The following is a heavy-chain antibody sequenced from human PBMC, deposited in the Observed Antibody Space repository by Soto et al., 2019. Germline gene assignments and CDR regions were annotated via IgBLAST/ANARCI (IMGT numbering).Heavy chain of an antibody. Sequence: SETLSLTCNVSGGSISNYYWTWVRQSPEKGLEWIGYMYYNGNINYNPSLKSRVTISIDTSKNQFSLKLSSVTAADTAVYYCARTKVVTAILGFDYWGQGTLVTVSS. D-gene: IGHD2-21*02. V-gene: IGHV4-59*12. CDR3: ARTKVVTAILGFDY. CDR1: GGSISNYY. J-gene: IGHJ4*02. CDR2: MYYNGNI.